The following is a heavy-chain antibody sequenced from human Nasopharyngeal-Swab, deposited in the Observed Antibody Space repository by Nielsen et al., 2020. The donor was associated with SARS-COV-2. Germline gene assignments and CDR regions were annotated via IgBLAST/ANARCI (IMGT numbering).Heavy chain of an antibody. Sequence: LKISCAASGFTFTSYAMHWVRQAPGQGLEWMAVISYDGSNKYYADSVKGRFTISRVNSKNTLYLQMNSLRAEDTAVYYCARVRVGTTNFDYWGQGTLVTVSS. CDR1: GFTFTSYA. CDR3: ARVRVGTTNFDY. J-gene: IGHJ4*02. V-gene: IGHV3-30-3*01. CDR2: ISYDGSNK. D-gene: IGHD1-26*01.